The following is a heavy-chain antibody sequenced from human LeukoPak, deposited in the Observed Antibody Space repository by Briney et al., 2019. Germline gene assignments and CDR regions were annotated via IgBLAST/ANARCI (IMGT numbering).Heavy chain of an antibody. J-gene: IGHJ4*02. V-gene: IGHV3-7*01. CDR2: IKQDGSEK. D-gene: IGHD6-19*01. CDR1: GFTFSSYW. Sequence: PGGSLRLSCAASGFTFSSYWMSWVRQAPGKGLEWVANIKQDGSEKYYVDSVKGRFTISRDNAKNSLHLQMNSLRAEDTAVYYCARGVVAVAGTWYFDYWGQGTLVTVSS. CDR3: ARGVVAVAGTWYFDY.